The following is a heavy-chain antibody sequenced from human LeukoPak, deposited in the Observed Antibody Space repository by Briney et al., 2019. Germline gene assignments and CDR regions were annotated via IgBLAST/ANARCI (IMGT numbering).Heavy chain of an antibody. V-gene: IGHV3-7*04. CDR1: GFTFNRFW. CDR2: TKQDGSDI. D-gene: IGHD5-18*01. CDR3: ARDQDTFWFDP. Sequence: GGSLRLSCAASGFTFNRFWMAWVRQAPGKGLEWVASTKQDGSDIYYVDSVKGRFTISRDNAKNSLYLQMNSLGAEDTAVYYCARDQDTFWFDPWGQGTLVTVSS. J-gene: IGHJ5*02.